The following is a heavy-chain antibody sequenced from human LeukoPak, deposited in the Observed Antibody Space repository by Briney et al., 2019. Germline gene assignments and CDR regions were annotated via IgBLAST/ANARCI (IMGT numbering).Heavy chain of an antibody. CDR1: DGSINSYY. J-gene: IGHJ1*01. V-gene: IGHV4-59*01. CDR3: ARGYSSGWDAEYFQH. Sequence: SETLSLTCSVSDGSINSYYWNWIRQPPGKGLEWIGYIYYSGSTNYNPSLKSRVTISVDTSKNQFSLKLSSVTAADTAVYYCARGYSSGWDAEYFQHWGQGTLVTVSS. D-gene: IGHD6-19*01. CDR2: IYYSGST.